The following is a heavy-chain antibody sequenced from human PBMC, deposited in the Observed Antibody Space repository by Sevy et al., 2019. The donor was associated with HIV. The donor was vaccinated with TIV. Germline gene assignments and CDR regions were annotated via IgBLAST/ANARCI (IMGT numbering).Heavy chain of an antibody. D-gene: IGHD3-22*01. CDR2: IWYDGSEK. V-gene: IGHV3-33*01. CDR3: ARRSYYYDIDY. J-gene: IGHJ4*02. Sequence: GGSLRLSCAASGFTFSDYGMHWVRQAPGKGLEWVAVIWYDGSEKYYADSMKGRFTISRDNSKNTLDLQMNSLRAEDTAVYYCARRSYYYDIDYWGQGTLVTVSS. CDR1: GFTFSDYG.